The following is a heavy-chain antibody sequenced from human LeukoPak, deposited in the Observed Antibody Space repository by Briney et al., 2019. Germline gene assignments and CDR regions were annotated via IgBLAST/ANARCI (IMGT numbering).Heavy chain of an antibody. CDR3: AKDPNGDYVGAFDS. D-gene: IGHD4-17*01. CDR2: ITVNGGDM. J-gene: IGHJ3*02. CDR1: TFAINIYA. Sequence: PGGSLRLSCTPSTFAINIYAMTWVRQAPGKGLEWVSSITVNGGDMYYADSVRRRFTISRDNSKNTLYLQMNSLRAEDTAVYYCAKDPNGDYVGAFDSWDQGTMVTVSS. V-gene: IGHV3-23*01.